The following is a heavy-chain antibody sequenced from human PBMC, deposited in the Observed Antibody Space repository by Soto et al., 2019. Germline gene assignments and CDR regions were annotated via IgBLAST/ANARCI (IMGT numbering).Heavy chain of an antibody. D-gene: IGHD1-7*01. V-gene: IGHV1-2*04. CDR1: GYTFTGYY. CDR3: ARGQISYNWNYALARYGMDV. Sequence: QVQLVQSGAEVKKPGASVKVSCKASGYTFTGYYMHWVRQAPGQGLEWMGWINPNSGGTNYAQKFQGWVTMNRDTSISTAYLELSRLRSDDTAVYYCARGQISYNWNYALARYGMDVWGQGTTVTVSS. CDR2: INPNSGGT. J-gene: IGHJ6*02.